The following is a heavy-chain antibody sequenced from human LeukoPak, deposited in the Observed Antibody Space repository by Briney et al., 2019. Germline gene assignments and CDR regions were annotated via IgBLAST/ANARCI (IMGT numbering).Heavy chain of an antibody. D-gene: IGHD6-13*01. J-gene: IGHJ5*02. CDR1: GLTFSNYA. CDR2: IGGGGDTT. Sequence: GGSLRLSCAASGLTFSNYALSWVRQAPGKGLEWVSGIGGGGDTTYYTDSVKGRFTISRDNAKNSVYLQMNSLRAEDTAVYYCAKGTHSSSWHWYDPWGQGTLVTVSS. CDR3: AKGTHSSSWHWYDP. V-gene: IGHV3-23*01.